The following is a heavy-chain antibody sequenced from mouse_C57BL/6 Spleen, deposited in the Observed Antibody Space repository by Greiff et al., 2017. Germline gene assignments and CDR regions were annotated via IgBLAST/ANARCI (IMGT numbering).Heavy chain of an antibody. CDR1: GFTFSDYG. D-gene: IGHD2-3*01. CDR2: ISSGSSTI. Sequence: DVHLVESGGGLVKPGGSLKLSCAASGFTFSDYGMHWVRQAPEKGLEWVAYISSGSSTIYYADTVKGRFTISRDNAKNTLFLQMTSLRSEDTAMYYCARPGGYYSWFAYWGQGTLVTVSA. V-gene: IGHV5-17*01. J-gene: IGHJ3*01. CDR3: ARPGGYYSWFAY.